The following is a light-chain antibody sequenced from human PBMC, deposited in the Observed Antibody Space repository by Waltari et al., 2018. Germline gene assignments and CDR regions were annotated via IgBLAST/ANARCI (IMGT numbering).Light chain of an antibody. J-gene: IGLJ1*01. CDR3: GTWDSSLSAEV. CDR1: SSNIGNNY. Sequence: QSVLTQPPSVSAAPGQKVTISCSGSSSNIGNNYVSWYQQFPGTAPNLLIYDNNNRPHGIPDRFSGAKSDTSASLGITGLQAGDEADYYCGTWDSSLSAEVFGTGTKVTVL. V-gene: IGLV1-51*01. CDR2: DNN.